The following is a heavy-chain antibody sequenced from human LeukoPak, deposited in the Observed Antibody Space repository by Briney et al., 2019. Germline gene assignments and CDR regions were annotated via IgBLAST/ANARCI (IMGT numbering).Heavy chain of an antibody. CDR2: ISTSGST. V-gene: IGHV4-4*07. J-gene: IGHJ6*03. Sequence: SETLSLTCTVSGGSVNTYYWSWIRQSAGKGLEWIGHISTSGSTTYNPSLKSRVTMSVDTSKNQFSLKLSSVTAADMAIYYCAAGNYYYYMDVWGKGTTVTVSS. CDR3: AAGNYYYYMDV. CDR1: GGSVNTYY.